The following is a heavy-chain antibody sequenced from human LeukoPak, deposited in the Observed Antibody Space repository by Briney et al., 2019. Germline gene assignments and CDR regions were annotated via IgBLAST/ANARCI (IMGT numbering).Heavy chain of an antibody. Sequence: PGGSLRLSCSASGFTFSSYAMHWARQAPGKGLEYVSGISSNGGSTYYADSVKGRFTISRDNSKNTLYLQMSSLRADDTAVYYCVKDYNWNIFHYWGQGTLVTVSS. CDR3: VKDYNWNIFHY. V-gene: IGHV3-64D*09. CDR1: GFTFSSYA. J-gene: IGHJ4*02. CDR2: ISSNGGST. D-gene: IGHD1/OR15-1a*01.